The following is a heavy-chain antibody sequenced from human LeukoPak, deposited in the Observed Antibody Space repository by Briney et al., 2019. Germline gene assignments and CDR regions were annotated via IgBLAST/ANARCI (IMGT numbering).Heavy chain of an antibody. CDR1: GGTFSSYA. Sequence: SVKVSCKASGGTFSSYAISWVRQAPGQGLEWMGGIIPIFDTANYAQKFQGRVTITADESTSTAYMELSSLRSEDTAVYYCERDSYDYVWGSYRTWFDPWGQGTLVTVSS. V-gene: IGHV1-69*13. J-gene: IGHJ5*02. CDR2: IIPIFDTA. CDR3: ERDSYDYVWGSYRTWFDP. D-gene: IGHD3-16*02.